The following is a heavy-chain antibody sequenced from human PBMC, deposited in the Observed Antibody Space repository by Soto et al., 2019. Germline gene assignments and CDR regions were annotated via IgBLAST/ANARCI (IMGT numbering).Heavy chain of an antibody. J-gene: IGHJ3*02. CDR2: ISGSGGST. CDR1: GFTFSSYA. V-gene: IGHV3-23*01. Sequence: GGSLRLSCAASGFTFSSYAMSWVRQAPGKGLEWVSAISGSGGSTYYADSVKGRFTISRDNSKNTLYLQMNSLRAEDTAVYYCAKDHGVERVDTAMVTRDGFDIWGQGTMVTVSS. D-gene: IGHD5-18*01. CDR3: AKDHGVERVDTAMVTRDGFDI.